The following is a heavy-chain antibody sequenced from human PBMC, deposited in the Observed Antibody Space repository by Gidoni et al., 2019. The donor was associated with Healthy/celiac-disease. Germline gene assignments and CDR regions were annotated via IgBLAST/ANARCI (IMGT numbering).Heavy chain of an antibody. V-gene: IGHV3-23*01. CDR1: GFTFSSYA. CDR2: ISGSGGST. CDR3: AKDLGDSSGYYYYGMEV. D-gene: IGHD3-22*01. Sequence: EVQLLESGGGLVQPGGSLRLSCAASGFTFSSYAMSWVRQAPGKGLEWVSAISGSGGSTYYAESVKGRLTISRDNSKNTLYLQMNSLRAEDTAVYYCAKDLGDSSGYYYYGMEVWGQGTTVTVSS. J-gene: IGHJ6*02.